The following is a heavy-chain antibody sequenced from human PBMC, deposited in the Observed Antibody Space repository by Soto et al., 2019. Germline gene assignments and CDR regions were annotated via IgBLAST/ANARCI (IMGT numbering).Heavy chain of an antibody. CDR3: AREPLRDGYNSHAFDI. CDR1: GGTFSSYA. D-gene: IGHD5-12*01. Sequence: QVQLVQSGAEVKKPGSSVKVSCKASGGTFSSYAISWVRQAPGQGLEWMGGIIPIFGTANYAQKFQGRVTITXXEXTXXAYMELSSLRSEDTAVYYCAREPLRDGYNSHAFDIWGQGTMVTVSS. V-gene: IGHV1-69*05. J-gene: IGHJ3*02. CDR2: IIPIFGTA.